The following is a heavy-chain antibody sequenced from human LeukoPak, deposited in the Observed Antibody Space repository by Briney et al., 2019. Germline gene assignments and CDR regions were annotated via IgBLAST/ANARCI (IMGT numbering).Heavy chain of an antibody. CDR3: ANAFTILGYFDY. J-gene: IGHJ4*02. D-gene: IGHD3-3*01. Sequence: GRSLRLSCAASGFTFSSYGMHWVRQAPGKGLEWVAVISYDGSNKYYADSVKGRFTISRDNSKNTLYLQMNSLRAEDTAVYYCANAFTILGYFDYWGQGTLVTVSS. CDR1: GFTFSSYG. V-gene: IGHV3-30*18. CDR2: ISYDGSNK.